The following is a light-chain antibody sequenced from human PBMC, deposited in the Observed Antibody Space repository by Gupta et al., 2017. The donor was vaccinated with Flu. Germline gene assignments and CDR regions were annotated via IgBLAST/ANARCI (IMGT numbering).Light chain of an antibody. V-gene: IGLV1-44*01. J-gene: IGLJ3*02. CDR1: SSNSGSNT. Sequence: SSNSGSNTVTWYQQLPGTAPKLLIYSNNLRPSGVPYRFSGSKSGTSASLASSGLQSDDEADYYCAAWDGSLNGFWVFGGGTKVTVL. CDR2: SNN. CDR3: AAWDGSLNGFWV.